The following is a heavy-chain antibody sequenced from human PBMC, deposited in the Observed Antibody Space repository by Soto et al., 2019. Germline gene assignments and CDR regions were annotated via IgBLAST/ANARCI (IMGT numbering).Heavy chain of an antibody. Sequence: SETLSLTCTVSGGSISDGYYWSWIRQHPGKGLEWIGSISYSGSTSYNPSLKSRLTISVDRSKSQFSLNLSSVAAADTAVYYCARRDRSGYSYWLDTWGQGTLVTVSS. CDR3: ARRDRSGYSYWLDT. D-gene: IGHD3-22*01. V-gene: IGHV4-31*03. CDR1: GGSISDGYY. CDR2: ISYSGST. J-gene: IGHJ5*02.